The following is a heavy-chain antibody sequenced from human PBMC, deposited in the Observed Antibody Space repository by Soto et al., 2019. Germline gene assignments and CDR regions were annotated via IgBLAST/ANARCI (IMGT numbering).Heavy chain of an antibody. Sequence: SETLSLTCAVYGGSFSGYYWTWIRQPPGTGLEWIGEINHSGSTNYNPSLKSRVTITRDMSTSTAYMELSSLRSEDTAVYYCAADRTYCGGDCYVDWGQGTLVTVSS. CDR3: AADRTYCGGDCYVD. V-gene: IGHV4-34*01. D-gene: IGHD2-21*02. CDR1: GGSFSGYY. J-gene: IGHJ4*02. CDR2: INHSGST.